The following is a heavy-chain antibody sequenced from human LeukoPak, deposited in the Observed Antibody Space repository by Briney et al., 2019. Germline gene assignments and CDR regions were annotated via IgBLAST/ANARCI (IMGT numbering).Heavy chain of an antibody. Sequence: PSETLSLTCTVSGGSISSNYWNWIRQPAGKGLEWIGRIYTSGTTTYNPSLKSRVIMSVDTSKNQFSLKLSSVTAADTAVYYCARASSGTYYYFDYWGQGTLVTVSS. CDR2: IYTSGTT. CDR1: GGSISSNY. D-gene: IGHD1-26*01. J-gene: IGHJ4*02. CDR3: ARASSGTYYYFDY. V-gene: IGHV4-4*07.